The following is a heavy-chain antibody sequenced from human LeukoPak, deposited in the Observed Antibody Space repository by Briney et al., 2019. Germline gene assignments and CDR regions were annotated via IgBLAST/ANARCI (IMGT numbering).Heavy chain of an antibody. CDR1: GFTFSSYA. D-gene: IGHD2-2*01. J-gene: IGHJ4*02. CDR3: AKVVVVPAAQSTPEFDY. CDR2: ISGSVGST. Sequence: PGWSLRLSCAASGFTFSSYAMSWVRQAPGKGLEGVAAISGSVGSTYYADSVKGRFTISRDNSKNTLYLQMNSLRAEDTAVYYCAKVVVVPAAQSTPEFDYWGQGTLVTVSS. V-gene: IGHV3-23*01.